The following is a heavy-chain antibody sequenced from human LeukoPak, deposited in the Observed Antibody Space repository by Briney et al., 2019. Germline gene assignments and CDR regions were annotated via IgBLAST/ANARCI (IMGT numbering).Heavy chain of an antibody. CDR3: AAQLARGVDY. CDR2: ISGSGGST. J-gene: IGHJ4*02. V-gene: IGHV3-23*01. CDR1: GFTFSSYG. D-gene: IGHD6-6*01. Sequence: PGGSLRLSCAASGFTFSSYGMSWVRQAPGEGLEWVSAISGSGGSTYYADSVKGRFTISRDNSRNTLYLQMNSLRAEDTGVYYCAAQLARGVDYWGQGTLVTVSS.